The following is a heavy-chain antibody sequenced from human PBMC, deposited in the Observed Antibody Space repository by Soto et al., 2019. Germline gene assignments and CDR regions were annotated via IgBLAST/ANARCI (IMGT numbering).Heavy chain of an antibody. D-gene: IGHD3-22*01. J-gene: IGHJ5*02. CDR2: IYYSGST. V-gene: IGHV4-30-4*01. CDR3: ARGAMIASWFDP. CDR1: GGSISSGDYY. Sequence: SETLSLTCTVSGGSISSGDYYWSWIRQPPGKGLEWIGYIYYSGSTYYNPSLKSRVTISVDTSKNQFSLKLSSVTAADTAVYYCARGAMIASWFDPWGQGTLVTVSS.